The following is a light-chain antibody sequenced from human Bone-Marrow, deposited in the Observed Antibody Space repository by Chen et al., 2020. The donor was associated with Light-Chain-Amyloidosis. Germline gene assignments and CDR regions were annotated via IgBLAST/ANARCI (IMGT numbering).Light chain of an antibody. CDR2: YDS. CDR1: HVGSTS. J-gene: IGLJ3*02. V-gene: IGLV3-21*02. Sequence: SFVLTPPSSVSGAPGPTATIARGGNHVGSTSEHWYQQTPGQAPLMVVYYDSDRPSWIPLRLSGANSGNTATLTISRVEDGDEADYYCQVWDRSSDRPVFGGGTKLTVL. CDR3: QVWDRSSDRPV.